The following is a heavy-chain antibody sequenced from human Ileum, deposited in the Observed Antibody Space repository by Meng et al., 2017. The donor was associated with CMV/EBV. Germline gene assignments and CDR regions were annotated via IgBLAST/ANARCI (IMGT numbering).Heavy chain of an antibody. J-gene: IGHJ4*02. CDR2: MSFSGSA. D-gene: IGHD6-19*01. Sequence: QLQLRESGQACMQPPGPPNITSPKAAGTTRNVSHTWGGVHQSPEKPPEWIGSMSFSGSANYNPTLKSRVTISRHATKKKFSLRLTSVTAADSAVYFCARDMTNQWFYYWGQGTLVTVSS. V-gene: IGHV4-39*07. CDR3: ARDMTNQWFYY. CDR1: AGTTRNVSHT.